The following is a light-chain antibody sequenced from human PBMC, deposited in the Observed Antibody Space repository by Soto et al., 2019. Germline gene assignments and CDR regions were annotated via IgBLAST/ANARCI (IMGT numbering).Light chain of an antibody. J-gene: IGKJ4*01. CDR2: GSS. V-gene: IGKV3D-15*01. CDR3: QQYNNSGLS. CDR1: ENVGTN. Sequence: IVMTQSPATLSVSPGDEVTLSCRASENVGTNLAWYQQKPGQAPRLLIYGSSTRATGIPATFSGSGSGTEFTLTISSLQSEESAIYDCQQYNNSGLSFGGGTKVEIK.